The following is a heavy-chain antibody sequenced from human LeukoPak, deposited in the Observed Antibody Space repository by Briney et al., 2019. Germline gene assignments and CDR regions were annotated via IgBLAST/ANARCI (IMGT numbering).Heavy chain of an antibody. CDR2: ISSSGSTI. V-gene: IGHV3-48*03. Sequence: GGSLRLSCAASGFTFSSYEMNWVRQAPGKGLEWVSYISSSGSTIYYADSVKGRFTISRDNAKNSLYLQMNSLRAEDTAVYYCANLNLGGITMVRGVTLRDYWGQGTLVTVSS. J-gene: IGHJ4*02. CDR1: GFTFSSYE. CDR3: ANLNLGGITMVRGVTLRDY. D-gene: IGHD3-10*01.